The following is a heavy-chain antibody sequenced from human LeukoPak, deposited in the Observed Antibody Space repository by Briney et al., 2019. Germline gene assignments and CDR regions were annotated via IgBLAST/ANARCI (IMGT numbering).Heavy chain of an antibody. V-gene: IGHV5-51*01. CDR1: GYSFTSYW. CDR3: ARQEYCSGGSCYTWFDP. CDR2: IYPGDSDT. D-gene: IGHD2-15*01. J-gene: IGHJ5*02. Sequence: GESLKISCKGSGYSFTSYWIGWVRQMPGKGLEWMGIIYPGDSDTRCSPSFQGQVTISADKSISTDYLQWSSLKASDTAMYYCARQEYCSGGSCYTWFDPWGQGTLVTVSS.